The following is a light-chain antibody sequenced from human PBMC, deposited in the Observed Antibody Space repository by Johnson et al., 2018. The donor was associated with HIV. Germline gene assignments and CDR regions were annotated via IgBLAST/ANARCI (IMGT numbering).Light chain of an antibody. CDR2: DNN. V-gene: IGLV1-51*01. Sequence: QPVLTQPPSVSAAPGQKVTISCSGTNSNIGNNYVSWYQQLPGTAPKLLIYDNNKRPSGIPDRFSGSKSGTSATLGITGLKTGDEAYYYCATWDSSLSAYVCGTGTKVTVL. CDR3: ATWDSSLSAYV. CDR1: NSNIGNNY. J-gene: IGLJ1*01.